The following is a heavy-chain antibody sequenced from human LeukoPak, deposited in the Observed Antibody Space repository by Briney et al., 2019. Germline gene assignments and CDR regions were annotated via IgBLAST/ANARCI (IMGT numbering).Heavy chain of an antibody. Sequence: GGSLRLSCAASGFTFSSYAMSWVRQAPGKGLEWVSYISSSGSTIYYADSVKGRFTISRDNARNSLYLQMNSLRAEDTAVYYCARDFGESMSDTFDIWGQGTMVTVSS. CDR3: ARDFGESMSDTFDI. J-gene: IGHJ3*02. D-gene: IGHD3-10*01. CDR2: ISSSGSTI. CDR1: GFTFSSYA. V-gene: IGHV3-48*03.